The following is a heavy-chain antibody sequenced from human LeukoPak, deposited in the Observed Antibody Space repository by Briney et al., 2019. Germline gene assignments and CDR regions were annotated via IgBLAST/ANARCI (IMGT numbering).Heavy chain of an antibody. CDR3: ARDRKPLGWFDP. V-gene: IGHV4-31*03. J-gene: IGHJ5*02. CDR2: IYYSGST. D-gene: IGHD7-27*01. CDR1: GGSISSGDYY. Sequence: PSQTLSLTCTVSGGSISSGDYYWSWIRQHPGTGLEWIGYIYYSGSTYYNPSLKSRVTISVDTSKNQFSLKLSSVTAADTAVYYCARDRKPLGWFDPWGQGTLVTVSS.